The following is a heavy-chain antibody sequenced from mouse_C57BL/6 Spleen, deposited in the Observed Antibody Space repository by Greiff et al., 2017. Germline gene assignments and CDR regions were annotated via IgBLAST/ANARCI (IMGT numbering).Heavy chain of an antibody. CDR1: GYTFTDYY. V-gene: IGHV1-26*01. J-gene: IGHJ2*01. D-gene: IGHD1-1*01. Sequence: EVQLQQSGPELVKPGASVKISCKASGYTFTDYYMNWVKQSHGKSLEWIGDINPNNGGTSYNQKFKGKATLTVDKSSSTAYMELRSLTSEDSAVYYCARSPFITTGGYYFDYWGKGTTLTVSS. CDR2: INPNNGGT. CDR3: ARSPFITTGGYYFDY.